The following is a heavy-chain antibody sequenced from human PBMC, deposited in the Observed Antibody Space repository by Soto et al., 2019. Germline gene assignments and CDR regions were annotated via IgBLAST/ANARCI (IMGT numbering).Heavy chain of an antibody. CDR2: INPNSGGT. D-gene: IGHD6-13*01. J-gene: IGHJ6*02. Sequence: GASVKVSCKASGYTFTGYYMHWVRQAPGQGLGWMGWINPNSGGTNYAQKFQGWVTMTRDTSISTAYMELSRLRSDDTAVYYCARSGSLVAAAETDYYYGMDVWGQGTTVTVS. CDR3: ARSGSLVAAAETDYYYGMDV. CDR1: GYTFTGYY. V-gene: IGHV1-2*04.